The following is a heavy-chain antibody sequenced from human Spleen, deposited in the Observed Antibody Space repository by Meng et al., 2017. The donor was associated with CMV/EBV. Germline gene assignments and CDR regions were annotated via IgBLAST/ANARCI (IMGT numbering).Heavy chain of an antibody. CDR3: ARGNGVVSQIYYYYYGMDV. D-gene: IGHD3-3*01. CDR2: ISAYNGNT. Sequence: GESLKISCKASGYTFTSYGISWVRQAPGQGLEWMGWISAYNGNTNYAQKLQGRVTMTTDTSTSTAYMELRSLRSDDTAVYYCARGNGVVSQIYYYYYGMDVWGQGTTVTVSS. CDR1: GYTFTSYG. J-gene: IGHJ6*02. V-gene: IGHV1-18*01.